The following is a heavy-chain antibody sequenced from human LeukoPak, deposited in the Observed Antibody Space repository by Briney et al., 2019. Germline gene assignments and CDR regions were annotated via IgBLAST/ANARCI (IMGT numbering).Heavy chain of an antibody. CDR3: ARVRVQLWLGYYYGMDV. CDR1: GGSFSGYY. V-gene: IGHV4-34*01. CDR2: INHSGST. J-gene: IGHJ6*02. Sequence: SETLSLTCAVYGGSFSGYYWSWIRQPPGKGLEWIGEINHSGSTNYNPSLKSRVTISVDTSKNQFSLNLSSVTAADTAVYYCARVRVQLWLGYYYGMDVWGQGTTVTVSS. D-gene: IGHD5-18*01.